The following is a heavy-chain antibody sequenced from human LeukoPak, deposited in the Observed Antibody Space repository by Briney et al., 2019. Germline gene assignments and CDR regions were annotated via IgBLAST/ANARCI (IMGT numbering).Heavy chain of an antibody. CDR3: ARPARHCSSTSCYNFRYFDY. J-gene: IGHJ4*02. CDR1: GFTLSSNA. D-gene: IGHD2-2*02. Sequence: PGGSLRLSCAASGFTLSSNAMNWVRQAPGKGLEWVSGISGSGGSTYYADSVKGRFTISRDKSKNTLYLLMISLRAEDTAVYYCARPARHCSSTSCYNFRYFDYWGQGTLVTVSS. V-gene: IGHV3-23*01. CDR2: ISGSGGST.